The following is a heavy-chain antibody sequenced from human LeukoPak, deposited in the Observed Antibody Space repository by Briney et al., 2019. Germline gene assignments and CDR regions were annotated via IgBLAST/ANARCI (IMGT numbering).Heavy chain of an antibody. CDR1: GYTFTSSG. J-gene: IGHJ4*02. Sequence: ASVNVSCKAPGYTFTSSGIGWVRHAPGQGLEWMGWISAYNGNTNYAQKLQGRVTMTTDTSTSTAYMELRSLRSDDTAVYYCARTFYDSGDYWGQGTLVTVSS. CDR2: ISAYNGNT. CDR3: ARTFYDSGDY. V-gene: IGHV1-18*01. D-gene: IGHD3-22*01.